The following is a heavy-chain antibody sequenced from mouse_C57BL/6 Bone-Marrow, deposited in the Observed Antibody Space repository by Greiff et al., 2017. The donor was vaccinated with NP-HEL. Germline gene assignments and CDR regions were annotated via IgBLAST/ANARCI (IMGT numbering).Heavy chain of an antibody. V-gene: IGHV5-6*01. D-gene: IGHD1-1*01. CDR2: ISSGGSYT. Sequence: EVKLMESGGDLVKPGGSLKLSCAASGFTFSSYGMSWVRQTPDKRLEWVATISSGGSYTYYLDSVKGRFTISRDNAKNTLYLQMSSLKSEDTAMYYCARPLLLRYHYFDYWGQGTTLTVSS. CDR3: ARPLLLRYHYFDY. CDR1: GFTFSSYG. J-gene: IGHJ2*01.